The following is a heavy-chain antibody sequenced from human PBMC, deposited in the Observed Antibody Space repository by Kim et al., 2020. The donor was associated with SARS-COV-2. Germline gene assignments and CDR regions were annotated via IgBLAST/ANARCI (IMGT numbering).Heavy chain of an antibody. J-gene: IGHJ4*02. CDR3: ARGGNGWDGIDY. D-gene: IGHD6-19*01. V-gene: IGHV3-74*01. Sequence: GGSLRLSCAASGFTFSDDWLHWVGQDPGKGLVLGSRIIPDGGSTTYADSVRGRFTISRDNAGNTLDLQMVSLRAEDTAVYYCARGGNGWDGIDYWGQGIQVTVST. CDR2: IIPDGGST. CDR1: GFTFSDDW.